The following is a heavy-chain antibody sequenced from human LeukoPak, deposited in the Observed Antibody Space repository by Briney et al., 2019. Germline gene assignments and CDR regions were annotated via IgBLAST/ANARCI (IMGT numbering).Heavy chain of an antibody. Sequence: GGSLRLSCAASGFTVSSNYMSWVRQAPGKGLEWVSVIYSGGSTYYADSVKGRFTISRDNSKNTLYLQMNSLRAEDTAVYYCAKDRRGSPDYFDYWGQGTLVTVSS. D-gene: IGHD3-16*01. CDR1: GFTVSSNY. CDR2: IYSGGST. J-gene: IGHJ4*02. V-gene: IGHV3-53*01. CDR3: AKDRRGSPDYFDY.